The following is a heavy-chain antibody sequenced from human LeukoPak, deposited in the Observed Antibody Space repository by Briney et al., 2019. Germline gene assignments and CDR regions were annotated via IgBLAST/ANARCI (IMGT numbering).Heavy chain of an antibody. J-gene: IGHJ1*01. V-gene: IGHV3-20*04. Sequence: GGSLRLSCAASGFNFDDYGMSWVRQGPGKGLEWVSGIDRNGDSTGYADSVKGRFTISRDTSKNTLYLQMNSLRVEDTAVYYCAKDLTVTTLGYFQHWGQGALVTVS. CDR1: GFNFDDYG. CDR2: IDRNGDST. D-gene: IGHD4-17*01. CDR3: AKDLTVTTLGYFQH.